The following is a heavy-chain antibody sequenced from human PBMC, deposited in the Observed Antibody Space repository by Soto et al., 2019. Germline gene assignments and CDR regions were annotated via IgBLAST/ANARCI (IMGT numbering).Heavy chain of an antibody. CDR2: INHSGST. Sequence: SETLSLTCAVYGGSFSGYYWSWIRQPPGKGLEWIGEINHSGSTNYNPSLKSRVTISVDTSKNQFSLKLSSVTAADTAVYYCASRKRSSGYLKMPDDYWGQGTLVTVSS. J-gene: IGHJ4*02. D-gene: IGHD3-22*01. V-gene: IGHV4-34*01. CDR3: ASRKRSSGYLKMPDDY. CDR1: GGSFSGYY.